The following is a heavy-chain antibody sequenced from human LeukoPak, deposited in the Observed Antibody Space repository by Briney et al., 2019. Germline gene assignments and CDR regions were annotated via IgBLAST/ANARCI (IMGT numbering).Heavy chain of an antibody. V-gene: IGHV1-2*02. Sequence: ASVKVSCKASGYTSTGYSMHWVRQAPGQGLEWMGWINPNNGGANYAQKFQGRVTMTRDTSISTAYLELSSLRSDDTAVYYCARLPLLLENFDYWGQGTLVTVSS. D-gene: IGHD5-24*01. CDR1: GYTSTGYS. CDR3: ARLPLLLENFDY. CDR2: INPNNGGA. J-gene: IGHJ4*02.